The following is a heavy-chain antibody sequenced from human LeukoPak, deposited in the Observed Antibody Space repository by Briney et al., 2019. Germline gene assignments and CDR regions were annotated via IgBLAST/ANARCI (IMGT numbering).Heavy chain of an antibody. J-gene: IGHJ4*02. V-gene: IGHV4-59*12. Sequence: SETLSLTCSVSGGSISSYYWSWIRQPTGKGLEWIGYIHYTGSTNYNPSLKSRVTISVDTSKNQFSLKLSSVTAADTAVYYCARGPRRYCSSTSCTYYFDYWGQGTLVTVSS. D-gene: IGHD2-2*01. CDR1: GGSISSYY. CDR2: IHYTGST. CDR3: ARGPRRYCSSTSCTYYFDY.